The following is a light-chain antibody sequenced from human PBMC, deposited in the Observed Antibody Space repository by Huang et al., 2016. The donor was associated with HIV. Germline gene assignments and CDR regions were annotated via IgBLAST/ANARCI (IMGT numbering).Light chain of an antibody. CDR2: ATS. CDR3: QQLSAYPLT. V-gene: IGKV1-9*01. Sequence: IQLTQSPSSLSVSVGDRVTITCRASQGVTNYLAWYQQKPGKAPKLLIFATSTLQSGGTARFSGSGSGADFTLSIASLQPEDSATYYCQQLSAYPLTFGGGTKVEI. CDR1: QGVTNY. J-gene: IGKJ4*01.